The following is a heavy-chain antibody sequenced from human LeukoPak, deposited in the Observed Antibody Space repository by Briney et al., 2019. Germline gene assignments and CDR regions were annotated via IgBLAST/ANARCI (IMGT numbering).Heavy chain of an antibody. Sequence: GGFLRLSCAASGFTFSSYGMHWVRQAPGKGLEWVAVISYDGSNKYYADSVKGRFTISRDNSKNTLYLQMNSLRAEDTAVYYCAKDNKQQGAFDYWGQGTLVTVSS. J-gene: IGHJ4*02. V-gene: IGHV3-30*18. CDR1: GFTFSSYG. CDR2: ISYDGSNK. D-gene: IGHD6-13*01. CDR3: AKDNKQQGAFDY.